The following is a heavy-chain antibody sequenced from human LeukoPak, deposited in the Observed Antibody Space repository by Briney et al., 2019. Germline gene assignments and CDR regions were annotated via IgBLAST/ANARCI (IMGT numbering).Heavy chain of an antibody. D-gene: IGHD1-7*01. J-gene: IGHJ4*02. CDR2: IIPIFGTA. V-gene: IGHV1-69*01. Sequence: GPQVKVSCKASGGTFSSYAISWVRQAPGQGLEWMGGIIPIFGTANYAQKFQGRVTITADESTSTAYMELSSLRSEDTAVYYCARGPSVTGTTADYWGQGTLVTVSS. CDR3: ARGPSVTGTTADY. CDR1: GGTFSSYA.